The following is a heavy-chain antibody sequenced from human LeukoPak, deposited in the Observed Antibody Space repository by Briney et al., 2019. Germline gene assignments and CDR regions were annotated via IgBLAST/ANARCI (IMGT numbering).Heavy chain of an antibody. D-gene: IGHD2-15*01. J-gene: IGHJ4*02. Sequence: SETLSLTCTVSGGSISSYYWSWIRQPPGKGLEWIGYIYYSGSTNYNPSLKSRVTISVDTSKNQFSLKLSSVTAADTAVYYCARQLDRSGGSCPYDYWGQGTLVTVSS. CDR1: GGSISSYY. CDR3: ARQLDRSGGSCPYDY. V-gene: IGHV4-59*08. CDR2: IYYSGST.